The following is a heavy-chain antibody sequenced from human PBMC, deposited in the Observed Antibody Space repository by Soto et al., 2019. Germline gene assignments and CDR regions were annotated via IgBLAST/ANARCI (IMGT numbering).Heavy chain of an antibody. V-gene: IGHV4-31*03. CDR3: ARVRASWGDGSGSYNWSDP. J-gene: IGHJ5*02. CDR1: GGSIGSGGYY. D-gene: IGHD3-10*01. Sequence: TLSLTCTVSGGSIGSGGYYWSWIRQHPGKGLEWIGYIYYSGSTYYNPSLKSRVTISVDTSKNQFSLKLSSVTAADTAVYYCARVRASWGDGSGSYNWSDPWGQGTLVTVSS. CDR2: IYYSGST.